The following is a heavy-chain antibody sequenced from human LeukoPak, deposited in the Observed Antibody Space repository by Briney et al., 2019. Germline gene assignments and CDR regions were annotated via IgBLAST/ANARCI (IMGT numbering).Heavy chain of an antibody. CDR1: GFIFKSYW. CDR2: ISGDGTST. Sequence: GGSLRFSCAASGFIFKSYWMHWVRQVPGKGLVWVSRISGDGTSTRYADSVKGRFTIFRDNAKNTLYLQMNSLRAEDSAVYYCARVDCSGGSCADYWGQGTLVTVSS. V-gene: IGHV3-74*01. J-gene: IGHJ4*02. CDR3: ARVDCSGGSCADY. D-gene: IGHD2-15*01.